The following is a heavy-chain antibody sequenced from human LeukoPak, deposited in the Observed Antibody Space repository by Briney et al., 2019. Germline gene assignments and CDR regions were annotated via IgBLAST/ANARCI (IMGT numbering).Heavy chain of an antibody. J-gene: IGHJ4*02. Sequence: PSQTLSLTCTVSGGSISSGGYYWSWIRQHPGKGLEWIGYIYYGGSTYYNPSLKSRVTISVDTSKNQFSLKLSSVTAADTAVYYCARDRTGSSYDFDYWGQGTLVTVSS. D-gene: IGHD6-13*01. CDR1: GGSISSGGYY. CDR2: IYYGGST. V-gene: IGHV4-31*03. CDR3: ARDRTGSSYDFDY.